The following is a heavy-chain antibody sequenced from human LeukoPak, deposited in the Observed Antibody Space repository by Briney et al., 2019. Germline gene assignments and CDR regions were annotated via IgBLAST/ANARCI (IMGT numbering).Heavy chain of an antibody. CDR2: INPNSGGT. CDR1: GYTFTGYY. D-gene: IGHD4-17*01. Sequence: GASVKVSCKASGYTFTGYYMHWVRQAPGQGLEWMGWINPNSGGTNYAQKFQGRVTMTRDTSISTAYMELSRLRSDDTAVYYCARNPADYGDHSIDYWGQGTLVTVSS. V-gene: IGHV1-2*02. CDR3: ARNPADYGDHSIDY. J-gene: IGHJ4*02.